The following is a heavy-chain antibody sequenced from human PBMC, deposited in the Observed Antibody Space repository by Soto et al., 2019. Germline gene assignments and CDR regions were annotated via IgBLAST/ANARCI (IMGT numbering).Heavy chain of an antibody. CDR2: INHTGAT. J-gene: IGHJ3*01. Sequence: SETLSLTCTLSGGSVSHYYWNWIRQPPGKGLEWIGEINHTGATSYKSSLKSRVTTSVDTTRKQVSLKMNSVTAADSAVYYCASGDASTGGGAFDVWGQGRTVTVSS. CDR3: ASGDASTGGGAFDV. CDR1: GGSVSHYY. D-gene: IGHD3-16*01. V-gene: IGHV4-34*01.